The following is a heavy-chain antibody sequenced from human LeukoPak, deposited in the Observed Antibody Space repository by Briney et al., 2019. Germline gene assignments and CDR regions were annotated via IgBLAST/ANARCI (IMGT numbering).Heavy chain of an antibody. D-gene: IGHD3-16*01. CDR3: ARRVVAYTNDAFDI. Sequence: GESLKISCKGSGYSFTSYWIGWVRQMPGKGLEWMGIIYPGDSDTRHSPSFQGQVTISVDKSINTAYLQWSSLKASDTAMYYCARRVVAYTNDAFDIWGQGTMVTVSS. CDR2: IYPGDSDT. CDR1: GYSFTSYW. J-gene: IGHJ3*02. V-gene: IGHV5-51*01.